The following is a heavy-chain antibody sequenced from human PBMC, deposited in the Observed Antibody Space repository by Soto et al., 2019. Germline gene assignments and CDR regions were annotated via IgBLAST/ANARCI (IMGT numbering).Heavy chain of an antibody. V-gene: IGHV4-59*01. D-gene: IGHD2-15*01. J-gene: IGHJ4*02. CDR3: AREVVAAFHGYYFDY. CDR2: IYYSGST. Sequence: PSETLSLTCTVSGGSISSYYWSWIRQPPGKGLEWIGYIYYSGSTNYNPSLKSRVTISVDTSKNQFSLKLSSVTAADTAVYYCAREVVAAFHGYYFDYWGQGTLVTVSS. CDR1: GGSISSYY.